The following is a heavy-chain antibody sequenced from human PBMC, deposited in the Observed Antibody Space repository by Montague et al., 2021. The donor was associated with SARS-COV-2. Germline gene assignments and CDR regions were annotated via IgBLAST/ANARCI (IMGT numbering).Heavy chain of an antibody. CDR1: GGSFSVYY. CDR2: INHSGST. V-gene: IGHV4-34*01. Sequence: ETLSLTRAVYGGSFSVYYWSWIRQPPGKGLEWIGEINHSGSTNYKPSRKSRVTISSDTSKNQFSLKLNSVTAADTAVYFCVVVVPAMRPRSDYWGQGTLVTVSS. D-gene: IGHD2-21*02. J-gene: IGHJ4*02. CDR3: VVVVPAMRPRSDY.